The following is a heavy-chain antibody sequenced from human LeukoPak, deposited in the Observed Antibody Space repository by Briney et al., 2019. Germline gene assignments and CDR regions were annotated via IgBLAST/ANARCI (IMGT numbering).Heavy chain of an antibody. Sequence: SETLSLTCTVSGGSISSYYWSWIRQPAGKGLEWIGRIYTSGSTNYNPSLKSRVTMSVDTSKNQFSLKLSSVTAADTAVYYCVRGSYPIRYYYYYMDVWGKGTTVTVSS. D-gene: IGHD1-26*01. CDR3: VRGSYPIRYYYYYMDV. V-gene: IGHV4-4*07. CDR1: GGSISSYY. CDR2: IYTSGST. J-gene: IGHJ6*03.